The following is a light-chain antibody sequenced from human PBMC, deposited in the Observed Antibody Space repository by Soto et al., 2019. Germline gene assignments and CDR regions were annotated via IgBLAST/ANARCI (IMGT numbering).Light chain of an antibody. Sequence: QPVLTQPASVSGSPGQSITISCTGTSSDVGRYNFVSWYQQYPGKAPKLLISEVTKRPSGVSNRFSGSKSGNTASLTISGLQAEDEADYYCCSDAGSGIYVFGTGTKLTVL. V-gene: IGLV2-23*02. J-gene: IGLJ1*01. CDR1: SSDVGRYNF. CDR2: EVT. CDR3: CSDAGSGIYV.